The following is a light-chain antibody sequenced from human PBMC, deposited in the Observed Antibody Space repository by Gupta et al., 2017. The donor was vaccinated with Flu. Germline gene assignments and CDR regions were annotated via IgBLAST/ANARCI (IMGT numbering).Light chain of an antibody. CDR3: HVWDTSSGHSWV. CDR1: NIDSNS. V-gene: IGLV3-21*03. Sequence: KTARITCGGNNIDSNSVHWYQQRPGQAHVLVVYDDSDRPSGIPERFSGSNSGNTATLTVSGVDAGDEADDYCHVWDTSSGHSWVFGGGTKLTVL. J-gene: IGLJ3*02. CDR2: DDS.